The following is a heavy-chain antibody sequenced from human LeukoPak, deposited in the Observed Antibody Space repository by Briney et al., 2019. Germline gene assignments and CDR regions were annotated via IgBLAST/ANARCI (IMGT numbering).Heavy chain of an antibody. V-gene: IGHV3-30*02. CDR3: ARGPTKRQYYFDY. CDR1: GFTFSSYG. CDR2: IRYDGSNK. J-gene: IGHJ4*02. Sequence: GGSLRLSCAASGFTFSSYGMHWVRQAPGKGLEWVAFIRYDGSNKYYADSVKGRFTISRDNSKNTLYLQMNSLRAEDTAVYYCARGPTKRQYYFDYWGQGTLVTVSS. D-gene: IGHD1-1*01.